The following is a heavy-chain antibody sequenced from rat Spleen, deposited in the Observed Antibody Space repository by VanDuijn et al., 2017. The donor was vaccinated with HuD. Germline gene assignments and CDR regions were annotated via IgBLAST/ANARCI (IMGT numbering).Heavy chain of an antibody. Sequence: EVQLVESGGDLVQPGRSVRLSCAASGFTFSNFPMAWVRQAPTKGLEWVATIIYDGSRTFYRDSVKGRFTISRDNAKSTLYLQMNSLRSEDTATYYCARHEPYYGYWYFDFWGPGTMVTVSS. CDR3: ARHEPYYGYWYFDF. D-gene: IGHD1-7*01. CDR1: GFTFSNFP. V-gene: IGHV5-46*01. J-gene: IGHJ1*01. CDR2: IIYDGSRT.